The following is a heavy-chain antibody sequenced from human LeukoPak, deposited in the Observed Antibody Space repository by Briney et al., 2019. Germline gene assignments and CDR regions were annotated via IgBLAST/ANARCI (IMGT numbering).Heavy chain of an antibody. J-gene: IGHJ2*01. V-gene: IGHV3-7*01. CDR3: ARVTFFYYYFDL. Sequence: GGSLRLSCEASGFTFSRYRMTWVRQVPGEGLQSVANIKQDGNEKYYVDSVRGRFTISRDNTKDSLFLQMDSLRVEDTAVYYCARVTFFYYYFDLWGRGTLVTVSS. CDR1: GFTFSRYR. CDR2: IKQDGNEK.